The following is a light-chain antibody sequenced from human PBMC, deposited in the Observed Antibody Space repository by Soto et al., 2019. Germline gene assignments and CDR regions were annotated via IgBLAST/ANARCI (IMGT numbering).Light chain of an antibody. Sequence: AIQMTQSPSSLSASVGDRVTITCRSTQDMREGLGWYQQKPGKAPKLLIYAASSLQSEVPSRFSGSGSGTDFNLTISSLQPEDFATYFCLQDHGFPLTFGGGTKVEIK. J-gene: IGKJ4*01. CDR2: AAS. V-gene: IGKV1-6*01. CDR1: QDMREG. CDR3: LQDHGFPLT.